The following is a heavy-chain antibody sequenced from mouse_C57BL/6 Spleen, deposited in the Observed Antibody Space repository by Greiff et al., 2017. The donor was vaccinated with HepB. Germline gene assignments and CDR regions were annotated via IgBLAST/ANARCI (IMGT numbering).Heavy chain of an antibody. CDR3: ARYYGNHWYFDV. CDR1: GYSFTDYN. J-gene: IGHJ1*03. D-gene: IGHD2-1*01. CDR2: INPNYGTT. V-gene: IGHV1-39*01. Sequence: EVKLMESGPELVKPGASVKISCKASGYSFTDYNMNWVKQSNGKSLEWIGVINPNYGTTSYNQKFKGKATLTVDQSSSTAYMQLNSLTSEDSAVYYCARYYGNHWYFDVWGTGTTVTVSS.